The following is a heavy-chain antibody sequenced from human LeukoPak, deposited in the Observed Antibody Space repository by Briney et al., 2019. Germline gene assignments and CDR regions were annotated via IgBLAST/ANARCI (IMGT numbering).Heavy chain of an antibody. Sequence: GGSLRLSCAASGFTLSNCAMTWVRQAPGKGLEWVSSISSTGSSTYYADSVKGRFTISRDNAKNSLYLQMNSLRAEDTAVYYCARVTMVRGIDYWGQGTLVTVSS. V-gene: IGHV3-21*01. CDR1: GFTLSNCA. J-gene: IGHJ4*02. CDR2: ISSTGSST. D-gene: IGHD3-10*01. CDR3: ARVTMVRGIDY.